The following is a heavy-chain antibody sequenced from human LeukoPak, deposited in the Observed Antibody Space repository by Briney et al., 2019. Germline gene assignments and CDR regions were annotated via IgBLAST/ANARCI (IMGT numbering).Heavy chain of an antibody. CDR1: GCTFISYA. CDR2: IIPIVGTA. D-gene: IGHD2-2*01. V-gene: IGHV1-69*05. Sequence: ASVKVSFKASGCTFISYAISWVRQAPGQGLEWMGSIIPIVGTANSAQKYQGKVRITTHESTSTAYLELSSLKPEDTAVYYCARTSGGGCSSTSCYDAYNWFDPWGQGPLVTVSS. CDR3: ARTSGGGCSSTSCYDAYNWFDP. J-gene: IGHJ5*02.